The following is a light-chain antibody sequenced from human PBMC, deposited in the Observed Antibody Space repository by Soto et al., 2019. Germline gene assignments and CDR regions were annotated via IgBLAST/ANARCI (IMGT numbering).Light chain of an antibody. CDR2: DAS. J-gene: IGKJ4*01. V-gene: IGKV1-5*01. Sequence: DIQMTQSPSTLSASVGDRVTITCRASQSFNTWLAWYQQKSGEAPRLLIYDASTLQSGVPSRFSGSGSGTEFTLTSSSLQPDEFATYYCQQYNSYSSFGGGTKVEIK. CDR1: QSFNTW. CDR3: QQYNSYSS.